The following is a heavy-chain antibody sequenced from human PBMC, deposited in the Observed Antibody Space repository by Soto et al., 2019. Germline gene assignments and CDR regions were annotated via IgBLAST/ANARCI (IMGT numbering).Heavy chain of an antibody. CDR2: IKQDGSEK. Sequence: GGSLRLSCAASGFTFISYWMSWVLQAPWKGLEWVANIKQDGSEKYYVDSVKGRFTISRDNAKNSLYLQMNSLRAEDTAVYYCARDRGCSGGSCYLRPASWTPQYYYYGMDVWGQGTTVTVSS. D-gene: IGHD2-15*01. CDR1: GFTFISYW. J-gene: IGHJ6*02. CDR3: ARDRGCSGGSCYLRPASWTPQYYYYGMDV. V-gene: IGHV3-7*01.